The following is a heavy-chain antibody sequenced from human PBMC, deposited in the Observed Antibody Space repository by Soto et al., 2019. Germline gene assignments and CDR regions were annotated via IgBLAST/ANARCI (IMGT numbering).Heavy chain of an antibody. D-gene: IGHD2-15*01. CDR1: GFTFDDYA. CDR3: AKDIRDIVVVVAATAFDI. J-gene: IGHJ3*02. CDR2: ISWNSGSI. V-gene: IGHV3-9*01. Sequence: EVQLVESGGGLVQPGRSLRLSCAASGFTFDDYAMHWVRQAPGKGLEWVSGISWNSGSIGYADSVKGRFTISRDNAKNSLYLKMNSLRAEDKALYYCAKDIRDIVVVVAATAFDIWGQGTMVTVSS.